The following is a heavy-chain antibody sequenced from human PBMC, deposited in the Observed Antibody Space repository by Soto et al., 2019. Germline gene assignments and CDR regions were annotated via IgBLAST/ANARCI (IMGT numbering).Heavy chain of an antibody. J-gene: IGHJ4*02. D-gene: IGHD3-3*01. CDR1: GFTFSSYA. Sequence: GGSLRLSCAASGFTFSSYAMSWVRQAPGKGLEWVSAISGSGGSTYYADSVKGRFTISRDNSKNTLYLQMNSLRAEDTAVYYCAKMGSDTIFGVDPSFDYWGQGTLVTVSS. CDR2: ISGSGGST. CDR3: AKMGSDTIFGVDPSFDY. V-gene: IGHV3-23*01.